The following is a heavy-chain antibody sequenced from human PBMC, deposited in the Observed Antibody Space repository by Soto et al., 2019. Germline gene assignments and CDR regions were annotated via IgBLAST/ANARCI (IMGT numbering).Heavy chain of an antibody. J-gene: IGHJ3*01. CDR2: ISHDGSNT. CDR1: GFSFSSYA. CDR3: AKPYYGAGSYYPDAFDV. Sequence: QVQLVESGGGVVQPGTSLRLSCGASGFSFSSYAMNWVRQAPGKGLEWVAVISHDGSNTYYGDSVKGRFTISRDNSENTLFLQMNSPRAEYTAVYYCAKPYYGAGSYYPDAFDVWGQGTSVTVSS. D-gene: IGHD3-10*01. V-gene: IGHV3-30*18.